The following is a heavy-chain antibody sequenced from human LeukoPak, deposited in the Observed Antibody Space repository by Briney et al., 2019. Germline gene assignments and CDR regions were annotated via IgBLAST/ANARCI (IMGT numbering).Heavy chain of an antibody. Sequence: SETLSLTCTVSGYSISSGYYWSWIRQPPGKGLEWIGEINHSGSTNYNPSLKSRVTISVDTSKNQFSLKLSSVTAADTAVYYCARRRRRGNFDYWGQGTLVTVSS. D-gene: IGHD1-1*01. CDR3: ARRRRRGNFDY. V-gene: IGHV4-38-2*02. CDR1: GYSISSGYY. J-gene: IGHJ4*02. CDR2: INHSGST.